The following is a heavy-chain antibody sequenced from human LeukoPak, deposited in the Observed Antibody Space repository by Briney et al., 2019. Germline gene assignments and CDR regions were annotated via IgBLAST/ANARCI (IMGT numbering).Heavy chain of an antibody. V-gene: IGHV3-7*01. J-gene: IGHJ5*02. CDR3: AKEEGYWFDP. Sequence: PGGSLRLSCAASGFSFSTYWMSWVRQVPEKGLEWVANIMHDGTEKYFVDSMKGRFTISRDNAKNTLYLQMNSLRAEDTALYYCAKEEGYWFDPWGQGTLVTVSS. CDR1: GFSFSTYW. CDR2: IMHDGTEK.